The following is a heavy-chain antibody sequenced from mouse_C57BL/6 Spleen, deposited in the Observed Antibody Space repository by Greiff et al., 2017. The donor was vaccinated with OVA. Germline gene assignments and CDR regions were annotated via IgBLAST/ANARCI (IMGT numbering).Heavy chain of an antibody. CDR1: GYTFTSYW. D-gene: IGHD2-3*01. CDR2: IDPSDSYT. Sequence: QVQLQQPGAELVKPGASVKLSCKASGYTFTSYWMQWVKQRPGQGLEWIGEIDPSDSYTNYNQKFKGKATLTVDTSSSTAYMQLSSLTSEDSAVYYGARGGNGYYGYYCDYWGQGTTLTVSS. J-gene: IGHJ2*01. V-gene: IGHV1-50*01. CDR3: ARGGNGYYGYYCDY.